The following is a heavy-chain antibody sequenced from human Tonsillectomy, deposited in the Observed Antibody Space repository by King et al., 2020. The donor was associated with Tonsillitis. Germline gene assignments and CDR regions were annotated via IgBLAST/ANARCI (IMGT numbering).Heavy chain of an antibody. V-gene: IGHV4-31*03. CDR3: ARVGPVAQRVAPPSIPVPEWVNYYYGMDV. CDR2: IYYSGST. Sequence: VQLQESGPGLVKPSQTLSLTCTVSGGSISSGGYYWSWIRQHPGKGLEWIGYIYYSGSTYYNPSLKSRVTISVDTSKNQFSLKLNSVTAADPAVYYCARVGPVAQRVAPPSIPVPEWVNYYYGMDVWGQGTTVTVSS. D-gene: IGHD3-3*01. J-gene: IGHJ6*02. CDR1: GGSISSGGYY.